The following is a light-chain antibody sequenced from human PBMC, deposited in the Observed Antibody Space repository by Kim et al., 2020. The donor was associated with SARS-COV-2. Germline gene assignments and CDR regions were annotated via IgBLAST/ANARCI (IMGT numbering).Light chain of an antibody. CDR2: DVR. Sequence: GQSITISCTGTSDDVGTYNYVSWYQQHPGQAPKLMISDVRDRPSGVSVRFSGSKSGNTASLTISGLQAEDEAEYYCSSYTSTSRLIFGGGTQLTVL. CDR3: SSYTSTSRLI. V-gene: IGLV2-14*03. CDR1: SDDVGTYNY. J-gene: IGLJ2*01.